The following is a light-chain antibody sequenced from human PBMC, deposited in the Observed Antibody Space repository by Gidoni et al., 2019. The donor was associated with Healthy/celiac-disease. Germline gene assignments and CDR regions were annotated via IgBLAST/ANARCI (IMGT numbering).Light chain of an antibody. CDR1: QSVSIY. Sequence: EIVLTQSPATLSLSPGERATLSCRASQSVSIYLAWYQHTPGHAPRLLIYDASTRATVTPAWFSGSGSVTVFTLTISSLEADDFAVYCCQQRSNWPPTFGGGTKLEIK. J-gene: IGKJ4*01. CDR2: DAS. V-gene: IGKV3-11*01. CDR3: QQRSNWPPT.